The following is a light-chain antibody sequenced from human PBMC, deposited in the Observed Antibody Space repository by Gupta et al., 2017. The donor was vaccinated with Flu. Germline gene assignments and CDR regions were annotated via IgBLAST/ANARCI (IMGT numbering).Light chain of an antibody. CDR2: EAS. J-gene: IGKJ2*03. V-gene: IGKV3-20*01. CDR3: QFYGTSPYS. Sequence: LGWYQQKPGQAPRLLISEASNRATGISDRFSGSGSGTDFTLTISRLEPEDFAVYYCQFYGTSPYSFGQGTKLEIK.